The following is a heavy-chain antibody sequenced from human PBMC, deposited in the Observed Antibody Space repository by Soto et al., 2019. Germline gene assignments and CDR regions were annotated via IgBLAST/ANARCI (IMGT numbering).Heavy chain of an antibody. J-gene: IGHJ5*02. CDR1: GFTFGDFA. Sequence: GGSLRLSCAASGFTFGDFAMSWFRQAPGKGLEWVALIRSKAYGGTTEYAPSVKGRFTISRDDSKSIAYLQMNSLKIEDTAVYYCTRNIVGATIWFDPWGQGTLVTVSS. CDR3: TRNIVGATIWFDP. D-gene: IGHD1-26*01. CDR2: IRSKAYGGTT. V-gene: IGHV3-49*03.